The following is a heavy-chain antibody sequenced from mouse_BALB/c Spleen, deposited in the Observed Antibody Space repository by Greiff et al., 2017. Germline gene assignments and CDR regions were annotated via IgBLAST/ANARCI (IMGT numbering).Heavy chain of an antibody. D-gene: IGHD2-14*01. Sequence: VQLHQSGAELARPGASVKLSCKASGYTFTSYWMQWVKQRPGQGLEWIGAIYPGDGDTRYTQKFKGKATLTADKSSSTAYMQLSSLASEDSAVYYCARSLYRYDPCDYWGQGTTLTVSS. CDR3: ARSLYRYDPCDY. J-gene: IGHJ2*01. CDR1: GYTFTSYW. V-gene: IGHV1-87*01. CDR2: IYPGDGDT.